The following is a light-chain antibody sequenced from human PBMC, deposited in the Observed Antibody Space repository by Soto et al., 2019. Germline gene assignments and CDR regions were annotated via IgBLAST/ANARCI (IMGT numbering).Light chain of an antibody. CDR3: QEHNNWPRT. Sequence: EIGMKQSPAHLSVSPEERATLSCRARQSVSSILAWYQQKPGQAPGFLIYGSSTRAPDIPARFIGSGSGTEFTLTISSWQSEEFAVYYCQEHNNWPRTFGQGTKVEIK. CDR1: QSVSSI. CDR2: GSS. V-gene: IGKV3-15*01. J-gene: IGKJ1*01.